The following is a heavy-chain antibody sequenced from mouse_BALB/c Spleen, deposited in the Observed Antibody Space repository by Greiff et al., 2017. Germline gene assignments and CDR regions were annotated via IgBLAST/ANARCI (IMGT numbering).Heavy chain of an antibody. D-gene: IGHD2-12*01. CDR3: TKPTTDDLRYFDV. CDR1: GFTFSSYT. V-gene: IGHV5-6-4*01. J-gene: IGHJ1*01. CDR2: ISSGGSYT. Sequence: EVKLEESGGGLVKPGGSLKLSCAASGFTFSSYTMSWVRQTPEKRLEWVATISSGGSYTYYPDSVKGRFTISRDNAKNTLYLQMSSLKSEDTAMYYCTKPTTDDLRYFDVWGAGTTVTVSS.